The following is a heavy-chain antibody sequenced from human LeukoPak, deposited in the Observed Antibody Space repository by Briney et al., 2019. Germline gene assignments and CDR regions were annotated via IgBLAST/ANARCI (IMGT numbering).Heavy chain of an antibody. CDR2: VNSDGSSR. J-gene: IGHJ4*02. CDR3: AKARGSSVYEQFDY. D-gene: IGHD5/OR15-5a*01. V-gene: IGHV3-74*01. CDR1: GFTFRSYW. Sequence: GGSLRLSCAASGFTFRSYWMHWVRQDLGKGLVWVARVNSDGSSRSYADSVRGRYTISRDNSKNTLYLQMNSLRADDTAVYYCAKARGSSVYEQFDYWGQGTQVTVSP.